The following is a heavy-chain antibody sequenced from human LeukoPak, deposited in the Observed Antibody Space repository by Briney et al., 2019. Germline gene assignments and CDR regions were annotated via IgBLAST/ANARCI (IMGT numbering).Heavy chain of an antibody. J-gene: IGHJ4*02. CDR3: ASRSVSSRYGDFDY. Sequence: PGGSLRLSCAASGFTVRRNYIGWVRQAPGKGLGWVSIINTDGSANYADSVKGRFTISRDNSKNTLYLQMNNLRAEDAAVYYCASRSVSSRYGDFDYWGQGTLVTVSS. D-gene: IGHD6-25*01. CDR2: INTDGSA. CDR1: GFTVRRNY. V-gene: IGHV3-53*01.